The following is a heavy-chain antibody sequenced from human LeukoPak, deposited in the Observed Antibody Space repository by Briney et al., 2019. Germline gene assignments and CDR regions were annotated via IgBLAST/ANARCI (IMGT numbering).Heavy chain of an antibody. D-gene: IGHD3-9*01. CDR1: GFTFSSYA. CDR2: ISGSGGST. J-gene: IGHJ4*02. Sequence: GGSLRLSCAASGFTFSSYAMSWVRQAPGEGLEWVSAISGSGGSTYYADSVKGRFSISRDNSKNTLYLQMNSLRAEDKAVYYCAKDTYYDILTGYQRAYYFDYWGQGTLVTVSS. V-gene: IGHV3-23*01. CDR3: AKDTYYDILTGYQRAYYFDY.